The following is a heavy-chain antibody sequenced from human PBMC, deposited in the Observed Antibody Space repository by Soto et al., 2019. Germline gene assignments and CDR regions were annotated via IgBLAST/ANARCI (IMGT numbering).Heavy chain of an antibody. V-gene: IGHV4-34*01. CDR1: GGSFSGYY. D-gene: IGHD3-16*01. Sequence: KTSETLSLTCAVYGGSFSGYYWSWIRQPPGKGLEWIGEINHSGSTNYNPSLKSRVTISVDTSKNQFSLKLSSVTAADTAVYYCAGMYDYVWGSYLYWGQGTLVTVSS. CDR2: INHSGST. J-gene: IGHJ4*02. CDR3: AGMYDYVWGSYLY.